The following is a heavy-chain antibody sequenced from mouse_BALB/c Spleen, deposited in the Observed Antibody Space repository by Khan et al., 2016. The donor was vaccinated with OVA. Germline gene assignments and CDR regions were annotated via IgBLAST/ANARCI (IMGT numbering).Heavy chain of an antibody. J-gene: IGHJ3*01. CDR2: IDPSDSYT. CDR3: ARSFHYGSSTWFAY. D-gene: IGHD1-1*01. Sequence: QVQLQQPGAELVKPGASVKLSCKASGYPLTSYWLHWVKQRPGQGLEWIGEIDPSDSYTNYNQKFKGKATLTVDKSSSTTYMQFSSLTSEDSAVYYCARSFHYGSSTWFAYWGQGTLVTVSA. CDR1: GYPLTSYW. V-gene: IGHV1-69*02.